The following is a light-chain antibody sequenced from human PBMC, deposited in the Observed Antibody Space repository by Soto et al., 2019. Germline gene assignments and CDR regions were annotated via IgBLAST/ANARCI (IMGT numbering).Light chain of an antibody. CDR2: DAS. J-gene: IGKJ3*01. V-gene: IGKV1-5*01. CDR3: QQYTSYLFT. CDR1: QSISSW. Sequence: DIQMTQSPSTLSASVGDRVTITCWASQSISSWLAWYQQKPGKAPKLLIYDASSLESGVPSRFSGGGSGTEFTLTISSLQPYDFATYYCQQYTSYLFTFGPGTKVDIK.